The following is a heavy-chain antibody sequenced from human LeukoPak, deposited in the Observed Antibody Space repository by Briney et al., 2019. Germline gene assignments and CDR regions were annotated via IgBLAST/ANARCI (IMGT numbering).Heavy chain of an antibody. CDR3: ARHVEDFWSGYFDY. D-gene: IGHD3-3*01. Sequence: PETLSLTCTVSGGSISSYYWSWIRQPPGKGLEWIGYIYYSGSTNYNPSLKSRVTISVDTSKNQFSLKLSSVTAADTAVYYCARHVEDFWSGYFDYWGQGTLVTVSS. V-gene: IGHV4-59*08. CDR2: IYYSGST. J-gene: IGHJ4*02. CDR1: GGSISSYY.